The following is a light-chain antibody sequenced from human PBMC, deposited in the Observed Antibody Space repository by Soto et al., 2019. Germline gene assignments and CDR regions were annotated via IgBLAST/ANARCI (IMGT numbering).Light chain of an antibody. CDR2: DVS. CDR1: SSDVGAYNY. Sequence: QSALTQPASVSGSPGQSIAISCSGTSSDVGAYNYVSWYQQLPGKAPKLMIYDVSNRPSGISDRFSASKSTNTASPTISRRRAEDEAGYYCSSYTTSSSNVFGAGTKVTVL. V-gene: IGLV2-14*01. CDR3: SSYTTSSSNV. J-gene: IGLJ1*01.